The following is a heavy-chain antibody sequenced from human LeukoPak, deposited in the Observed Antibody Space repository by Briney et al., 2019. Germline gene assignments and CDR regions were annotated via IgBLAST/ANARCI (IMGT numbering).Heavy chain of an antibody. CDR3: ARHKTAYKYAFDI. V-gene: IGHV4-59*08. CDR1: GGSISSYY. D-gene: IGHD2-21*02. CDR2: IYYSGST. J-gene: IGHJ3*02. Sequence: PSETLSLTCTVSGGSISSYYWSWMRQPPGKGLEWIGYIYYSGSTNYNPSLKSRVTISVDTSKNQFSLKLSSVTAADTAVYYCARHKTAYKYAFDIWGQGTMVTVSS.